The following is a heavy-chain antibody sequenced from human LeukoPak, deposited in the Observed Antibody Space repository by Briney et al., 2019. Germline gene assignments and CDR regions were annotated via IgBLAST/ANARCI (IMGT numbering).Heavy chain of an antibody. CDR2: IKQDGSEK. CDR3: VQDRIRGY. V-gene: IGHV3-7*01. CDR1: GFTFSSYW. J-gene: IGHJ4*02. Sequence: PGGALRLSCAASGFTFSSYWMTWVRQAPGKGLEWVASIKQDGSEKYFVDSMKGRFTISRDHAKNSLYLQMNSLRVEDTAVYYCVQDRIRGYWGQGTLVTVSS. D-gene: IGHD2-21*01.